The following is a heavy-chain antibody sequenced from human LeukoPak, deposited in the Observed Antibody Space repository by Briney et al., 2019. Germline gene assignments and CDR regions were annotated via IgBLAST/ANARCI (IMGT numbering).Heavy chain of an antibody. CDR3: ARAVRGFDP. D-gene: IGHD4-17*01. J-gene: IGHJ5*02. V-gene: IGHV4-59*08. Sequence: SETLSLTCSVSGGSISRYYWTWIRQPPGKGLEWIGYIYYIGSTNYNPSLKSRVTISVDTSKNQFSLKLSSVTAADTAVYYCARAVRGFDPWGQGTLVTVSS. CDR1: GGSISRYY. CDR2: IYYIGST.